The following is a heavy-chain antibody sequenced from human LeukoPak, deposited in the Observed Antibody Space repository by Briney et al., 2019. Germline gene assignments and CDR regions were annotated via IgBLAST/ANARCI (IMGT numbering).Heavy chain of an antibody. J-gene: IGHJ4*02. CDR3: ARVARSSQYCSGGSCSRGYFDY. CDR1: GGSISTTNYY. D-gene: IGHD2-15*01. Sequence: PSETLSLTCTVSGGSISTTNYYWAWIRQPPGKGLECIGTIYDSGTTYYSPSLRSRVTISLDTSKNQFSLQLNSVTAADTAMYYCARVARSSQYCSGGSCSRGYFDYWGQGTLVTVSS. V-gene: IGHV4-39*01. CDR2: IYDSGTT.